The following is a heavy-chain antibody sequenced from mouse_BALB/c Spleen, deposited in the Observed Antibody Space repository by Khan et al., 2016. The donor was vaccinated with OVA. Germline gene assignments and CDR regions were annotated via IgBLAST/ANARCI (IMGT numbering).Heavy chain of an antibody. CDR3: AKQPYYHYNVMDY. CDR1: GFSLTNYG. CDR2: IWSDGAT. D-gene: IGHD2-4*01. V-gene: IGHV2-6-1*01. J-gene: IGHJ4*01. Sequence: QVQLKESGPGLVAPSQSLSITCTISGFSLTNYGVHWVRQHPGKGLEWLVVIWSDGATTYDSALKSRLTISKENSKSQVFLIMDSLQTDDPAMYYCAKQPYYHYNVMDYWGQGTSVTVSS.